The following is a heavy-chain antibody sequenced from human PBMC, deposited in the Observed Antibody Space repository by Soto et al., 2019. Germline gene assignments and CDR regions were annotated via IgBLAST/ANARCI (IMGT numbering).Heavy chain of an antibody. CDR3: TRGLASGDY. CDR1: GYIFTNFY. D-gene: IGHD6-6*01. V-gene: IGHV1-46*03. J-gene: IGHJ4*02. CDR2: INPNGGST. Sequence: QVQLVQPGAEVKKPGASVKFSCKASGYIFTNFYIRWVRQAPGQGLEWIGIINPNGGSTNYAQNFQGRVTMTRDTSTSTVYMDLSSLRSEDTAVYYCTRGLASGDYCGLGTLITVSS.